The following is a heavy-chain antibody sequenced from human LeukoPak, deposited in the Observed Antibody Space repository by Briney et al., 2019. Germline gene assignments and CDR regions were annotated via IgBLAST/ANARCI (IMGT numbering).Heavy chain of an antibody. CDR2: INPNSGGT. CDR1: GYTFTGYY. Sequence: ASVKVSCKASGYTFTGYYMHWVRQAPGQGLEWMGWINPNSGGTNYAQKFQGRVTMTRDTSISTAYMELSRLRSDDTAVYYCARDQWFGELRTFDYWGQGTLVTVSS. J-gene: IGHJ4*02. CDR3: ARDQWFGELRTFDY. D-gene: IGHD3-10*01. V-gene: IGHV1-2*02.